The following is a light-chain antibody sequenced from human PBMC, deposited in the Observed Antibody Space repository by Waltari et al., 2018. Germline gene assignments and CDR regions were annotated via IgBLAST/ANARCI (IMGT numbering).Light chain of an antibody. CDR2: DAS. V-gene: IGKV3-11*01. Sequence: ETVLTQSPATLSLSPGERATLSCRASQSVDNYLAWYQQKPGQAPRRLIYDASNRATGIPARFSGSGSGTDFTLTISSLQAEDVAVYYCQQYCTTPTFGQGTKVEIK. CDR3: QQYCTTPT. J-gene: IGKJ1*01. CDR1: QSVDNY.